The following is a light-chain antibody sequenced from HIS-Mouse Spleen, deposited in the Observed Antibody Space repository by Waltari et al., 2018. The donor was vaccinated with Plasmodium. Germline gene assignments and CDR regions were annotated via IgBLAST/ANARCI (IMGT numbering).Light chain of an antibody. CDR2: DNN. V-gene: IGLV1-51*01. CDR1: SSNIGNNY. Sequence: QSVLTQPPSVSAAPGQKVTISCSGSSSNIGNNYVSWYQQLPGTAPKLLIYDNNNRPSGLPDRVSGSKSGTSATLGITGLQTGDEADYYCGTWDSSLSAGVVFGGGTKLTVL. J-gene: IGLJ2*01. CDR3: GTWDSSLSAGVV.